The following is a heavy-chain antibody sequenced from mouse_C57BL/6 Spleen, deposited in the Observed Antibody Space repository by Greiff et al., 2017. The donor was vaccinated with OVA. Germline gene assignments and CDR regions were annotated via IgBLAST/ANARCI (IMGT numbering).Heavy chain of an antibody. D-gene: IGHD2-3*01. CDR2: IHPNSGST. CDR1: GYTFTSYW. V-gene: IGHV1-64*01. Sequence: QVQLQQPGAELVKPGASVKLSCKASGYTFTSYWMHWVKQRPGQGLEWIGMIHPNSGSTNYNEKFKSKATLTVDKSSSTAYMQLSSLTSEDSAVYYCARSYDGYYSYFDYRGQGTTLTVSS. J-gene: IGHJ2*01. CDR3: ARSYDGYYSYFDY.